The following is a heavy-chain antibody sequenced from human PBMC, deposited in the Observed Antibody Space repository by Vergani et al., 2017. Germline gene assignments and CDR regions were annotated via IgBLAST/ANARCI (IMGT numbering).Heavy chain of an antibody. J-gene: IGHJ4*02. D-gene: IGHD3-22*01. CDR3: ARFPREYYYDSSGYPD. CDR1: GYSFTSYW. Sequence: VQLVQSGAEVKKPGESLKISCKGSGYSFTSYWISWVRQMPGKGLEWMGRIDPSDSYTNYSPSFQGHVTISADKSISTAYLQWSSLKASDTAMYYCARFPREYYYDSSGYPDWGQGTLVTVSS. V-gene: IGHV5-10-1*01. CDR2: IDPSDSYT.